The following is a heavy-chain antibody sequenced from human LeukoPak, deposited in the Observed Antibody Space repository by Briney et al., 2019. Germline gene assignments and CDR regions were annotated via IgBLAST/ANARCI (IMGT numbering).Heavy chain of an antibody. V-gene: IGHV1-18*04. CDR3: AKDYRFSDPKSGLASDH. CDR2: ISAYNGNT. CDR1: GYTFTTYG. J-gene: IGHJ4*02. Sequence: ASVKVSCKASGYTFTTYGISWVRQAPGQGLEWMGWISAYNGNTNYAQKLQGRVTMTTDTSTSTAYMELRNLRPDDTAVYYCAKDYRFSDPKSGLASDHWGQGTLVTVSS. D-gene: IGHD3-16*02.